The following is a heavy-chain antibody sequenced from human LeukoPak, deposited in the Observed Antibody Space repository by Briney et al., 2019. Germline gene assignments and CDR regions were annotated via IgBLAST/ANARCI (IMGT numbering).Heavy chain of an antibody. CDR2: IYYSGST. Sequence: PSETLSLTCTVSGGSISSGDYYWSWIRQPPGKGLEWIGYIYYSGSTYYNPSLKSRVPISVDTSKNQFSLKLSSVTAADTAVYYCARGRAYCGGDCYSGAFDIWGQGTMVTVSS. CDR1: GGSISSGDYY. D-gene: IGHD2-21*02. V-gene: IGHV4-30-4*01. CDR3: ARGRAYCGGDCYSGAFDI. J-gene: IGHJ3*02.